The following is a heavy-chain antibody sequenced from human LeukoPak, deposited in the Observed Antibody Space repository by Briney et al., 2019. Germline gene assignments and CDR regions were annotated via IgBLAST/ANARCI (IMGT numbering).Heavy chain of an antibody. J-gene: IGHJ3*02. CDR1: GGSISSYY. CDR3: ARATVVTSIIPAFDN. CDR2: IYYSGST. Sequence: SETLSLTCTVSGGSISSYYWSWIRQPPGKGLEWIGYIYYSGSTNYNPSLKSRVTISVDTSKNQFSLKLSSVTAADTAVYYCARATVVTSIIPAFDNWGQGTMVTVSS. V-gene: IGHV4-59*01. D-gene: IGHD4-23*01.